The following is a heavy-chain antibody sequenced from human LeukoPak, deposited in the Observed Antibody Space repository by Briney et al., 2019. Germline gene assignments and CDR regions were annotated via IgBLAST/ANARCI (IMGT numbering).Heavy chain of an antibody. Sequence: PGGSLRLSCAASGFTFSSYWMSWVRQAPGKGREWVANIKQDGSEKYYVDSVKGRFTITRDNAKNSLYLQMNSLRAEDTAVYYCARDHSSGWYPCYWGQGTLVTVSS. CDR2: IKQDGSEK. CDR3: ARDHSSGWYPCY. D-gene: IGHD6-19*01. J-gene: IGHJ4*02. V-gene: IGHV3-7*01. CDR1: GFTFSSYW.